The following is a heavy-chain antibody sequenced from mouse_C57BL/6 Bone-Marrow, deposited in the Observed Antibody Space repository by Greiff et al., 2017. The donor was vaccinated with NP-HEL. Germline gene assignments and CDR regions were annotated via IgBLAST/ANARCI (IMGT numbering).Heavy chain of an antibody. Sequence: VQLQQSGAELAKPGASVKLSCKASGYPLTSYWMHWVKQRPGQGLEWIGYINPSSGYTKYNQKFKDKATLTADKSSSTAYMQLSSLTYEDSAVYYCAKSYGSSPRYFDVWGTGTTVTVSS. CDR3: AKSYGSSPRYFDV. J-gene: IGHJ1*03. CDR1: GYPLTSYW. V-gene: IGHV1-7*01. D-gene: IGHD1-1*01. CDR2: INPSSGYT.